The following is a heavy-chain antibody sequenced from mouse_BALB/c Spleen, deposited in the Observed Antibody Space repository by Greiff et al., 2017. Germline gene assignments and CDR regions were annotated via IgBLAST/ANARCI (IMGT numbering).Heavy chain of an antibody. CDR1: GFTFSSYT. J-gene: IGHJ2*01. CDR3: ASGFGYFDY. CDR2: ISNGGGST. Sequence: EVMLVESGGGLVKPGGSLKLSCAASGFTFSSYTMSWVRQTPEKRLEWVAYISNGGGSTYYPDTVKGRFTISRDNAKNTLYLQMSSLKSEDTAMYYCASGFGYFDYWGQGTTLTVSS. V-gene: IGHV5-12-2*01.